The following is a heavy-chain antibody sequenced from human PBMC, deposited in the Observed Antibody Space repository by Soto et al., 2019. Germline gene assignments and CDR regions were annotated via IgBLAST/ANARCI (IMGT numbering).Heavy chain of an antibody. Sequence: GGSLRLSCAASGFTLSTYAMRFVRHAPCKWLEWVAGVSYDGSNKYYADSVKGRFSISRDSSKSTLYLQMNSLRAEDTAVYYCARADHYFDSGTTYNWFDPWGQGTLVTVSS. CDR1: GFTLSTYA. CDR2: VSYDGSNK. J-gene: IGHJ5*02. CDR3: ARADHYFDSGTTYNWFDP. D-gene: IGHD3-22*01. V-gene: IGHV3-30-3*01.